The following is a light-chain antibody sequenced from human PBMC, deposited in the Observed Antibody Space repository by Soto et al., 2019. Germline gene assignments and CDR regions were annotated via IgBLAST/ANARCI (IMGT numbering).Light chain of an antibody. Sequence: DIQMTQSPSSLSASVGDRVTITCRASQSISSYLNWYQQKPGKAPKLLIYAASSLQSGVPSRFSGSGSGTDFTLTISSLQPDDFATYYCQQYNPYSPWTFGQGTKVDIK. V-gene: IGKV1-39*01. CDR3: QQYNPYSPWT. CDR1: QSISSY. J-gene: IGKJ1*01. CDR2: AAS.